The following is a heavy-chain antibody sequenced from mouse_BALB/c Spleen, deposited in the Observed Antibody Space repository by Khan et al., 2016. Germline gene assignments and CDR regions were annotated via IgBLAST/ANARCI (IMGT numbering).Heavy chain of an antibody. J-gene: IGHJ3*01. CDR1: GFSLTNSG. V-gene: IGHV2-9*02. CDR2: IWPGGST. Sequence: QVQLKESGPGLVAPSQSLSITCTVSGFSLTNSGVHWIRQPPGKGLEWLGVIWPGGSTDYNSALMSRLSITKDNSQNQVFLKMISLQPDDTAMYYCARDDQDYDAWFASWGQGTLVIVSA. D-gene: IGHD2-4*01. CDR3: ARDDQDYDAWFAS.